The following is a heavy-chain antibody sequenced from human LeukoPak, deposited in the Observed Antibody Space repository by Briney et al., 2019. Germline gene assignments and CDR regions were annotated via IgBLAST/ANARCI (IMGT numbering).Heavy chain of an antibody. J-gene: IGHJ4*02. Sequence: GGTLRLSCAVSGFTLGGYGMHWFRQTPGHGLEWVAVIAYDGSRAFYADSVKGRFTRYRDNSKSTMSVQMDDLRAEDTAVYYCTRSNNDHFDYWGQGTLVTVSS. CDR2: IAYDGSRA. D-gene: IGHD1/OR15-1a*01. CDR3: TRSNNDHFDY. CDR1: GFTLGGYG. V-gene: IGHV3-33*01.